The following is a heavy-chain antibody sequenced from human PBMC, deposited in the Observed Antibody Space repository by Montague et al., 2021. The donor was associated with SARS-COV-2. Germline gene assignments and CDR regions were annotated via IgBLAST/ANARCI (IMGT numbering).Heavy chain of an antibody. CDR2: IYYRGST. V-gene: IGHV4-59*01. J-gene: IGHJ5*01. CDR3: ARGSTYNWFDS. D-gene: IGHD5/OR15-5a*01. Sequence: SETLSLTCSVSGGSMNSYYWSWLRQTPGKGLEWIGYIYYRGSTNYNPSLKSRVTISVDTSKNQFSLSLTSVTAADTAVYYCARGSTYNWFDSWGQGTLVTVSS. CDR1: GGSMNSYY.